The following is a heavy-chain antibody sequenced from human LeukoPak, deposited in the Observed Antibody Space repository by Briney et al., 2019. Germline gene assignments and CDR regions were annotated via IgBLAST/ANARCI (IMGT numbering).Heavy chain of an antibody. CDR1: GGSISSYY. D-gene: IGHD4-23*01. CDR2: IYYSGST. Sequence: SQTLSLTCTVSGGSISSYYWSWIRQPPGKGLEWIGYIYYSGSTNYNPSLKSRVTISVDTSKNQFSLKLSSVTAADTAVYYCARSSYRSGVVTSEGWFDPWGQGTLVTVSS. V-gene: IGHV4-59*01. J-gene: IGHJ5*02. CDR3: ARSSYRSGVVTSEGWFDP.